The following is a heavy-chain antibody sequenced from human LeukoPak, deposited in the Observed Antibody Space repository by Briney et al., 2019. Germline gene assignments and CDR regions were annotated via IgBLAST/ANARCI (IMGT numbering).Heavy chain of an antibody. CDR3: ARESITGHRDFDY. CDR2: ISSGIRTI. Sequence: QSGGSLRLSCVASGFTFSAYSMNWVRQGPGKGLGWGSYISSGIRTIYYADSVKGRFTVSRDNAKNSLYLQMNSLRAEDTAVYYCARESITGHRDFDYWGQGTLVTVSS. CDR1: GFTFSAYS. D-gene: IGHD1-20*01. V-gene: IGHV3-48*01. J-gene: IGHJ4*02.